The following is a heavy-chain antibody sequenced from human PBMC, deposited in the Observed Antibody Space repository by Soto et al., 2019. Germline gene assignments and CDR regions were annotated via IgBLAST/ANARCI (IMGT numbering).Heavy chain of an antibody. CDR1: GYTFTSYY. V-gene: IGHV1-46*01. CDR3: ARDRQYSSSSSGRYYYGMDV. CDR2: INPSGGST. J-gene: IGHJ6*02. Sequence: GASVKVSCKASGYTFTSYYMHWVRQAPGQGLEWMGIINPSGGSTSYAQKFQGRVTMTRDTSTSTVYMELSSLRSEDTAVYYCARDRQYSSSSSGRYYYGMDVWGQGTTVTVSS. D-gene: IGHD6-6*01.